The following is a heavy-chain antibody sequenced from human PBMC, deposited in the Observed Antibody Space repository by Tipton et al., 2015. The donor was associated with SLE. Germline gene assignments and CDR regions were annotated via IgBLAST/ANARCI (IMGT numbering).Heavy chain of an antibody. CDR2: IWYDGSNK. CDR3: ARGRGGEFLDY. V-gene: IGHV3-33*01. J-gene: IGHJ4*02. CDR1: GFTFSTSA. D-gene: IGHD3-16*01. Sequence: SLRLSCAASGFTFSTSAMHWVRQAPGKGLEWGAVIWYDGSNKFYADSVKGRFTISRDNAKNTASLQMNSLRVEDTAVYFCARGRGGEFLDYWGQGTLVTVSS.